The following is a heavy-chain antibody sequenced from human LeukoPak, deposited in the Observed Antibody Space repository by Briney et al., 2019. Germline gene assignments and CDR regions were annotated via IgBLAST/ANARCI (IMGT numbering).Heavy chain of an antibody. D-gene: IGHD6-13*01. CDR2: IYTSGRT. J-gene: IGHJ4*02. Sequence: PSETLSLTCTVSGGSISYYYWNWIRQPAAKGLEWIGRIYTSGRTYYNPSLKSRVSMSVDTSKNQFSLKLSSVTAADTAVYYCARGKQLVHWGQGTLVTVSS. CDR3: ARGKQLVH. CDR1: GGSISYYY. V-gene: IGHV4-4*07.